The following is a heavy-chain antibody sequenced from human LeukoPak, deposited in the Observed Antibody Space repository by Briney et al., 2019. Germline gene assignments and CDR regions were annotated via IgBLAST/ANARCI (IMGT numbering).Heavy chain of an antibody. CDR3: ASSGSSIQFDP. CDR1: GYTFTDYY. V-gene: IGHV1-2*02. J-gene: IGHJ5*02. D-gene: IGHD1-26*01. Sequence: GASVKVSCKASGYTFTDYYFHWVRQAPGQGLEWMGWINPNSGGTAYAQNFQGRVTMTRDTSISIVYMELSSLRSDDTAVYYCASSGSSIQFDPWGQGTLVTVSS. CDR2: INPNSGGT.